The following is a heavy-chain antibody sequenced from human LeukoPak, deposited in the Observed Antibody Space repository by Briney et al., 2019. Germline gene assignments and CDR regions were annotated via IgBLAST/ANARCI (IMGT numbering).Heavy chain of an antibody. CDR3: AKEKGGSSFYYGMDV. V-gene: IGHV3-23*01. Sequence: GGSLRLSCAASGFTFSRYAMTWVRQAPGKGLEWVSGTSGSGDSTYYADSVKGRFAISRDNSKNTLYLQMSSLRAEDTAVYYCAKEKGGSSFYYGMDVWGQGTTVTVSS. D-gene: IGHD6-6*01. J-gene: IGHJ6*02. CDR2: TSGSGDST. CDR1: GFTFSRYA.